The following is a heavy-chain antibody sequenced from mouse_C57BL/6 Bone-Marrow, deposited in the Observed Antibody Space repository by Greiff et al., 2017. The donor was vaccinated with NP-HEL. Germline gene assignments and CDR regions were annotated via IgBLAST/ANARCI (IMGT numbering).Heavy chain of an antibody. D-gene: IGHD2-2*01. V-gene: IGHV5-2*03. CDR2: INSDGGSP. CDR3: ARHGVTADYDAMDY. CDR1: EYEFPSHD. J-gene: IGHJ4*01. Sequence: EVMLVESGGGLVQPGESLKLSCESNEYEFPSHDMSWVRKTPEKRLELVAAINSDGGSPDYPDNMERPFLISRDNTKKTLYLRMSSLTFEDTAFYYCARHGVTADYDAMDYWGQGTSVTVSS.